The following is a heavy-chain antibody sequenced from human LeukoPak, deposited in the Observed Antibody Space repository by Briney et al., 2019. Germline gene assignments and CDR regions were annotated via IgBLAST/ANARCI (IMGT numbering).Heavy chain of an antibody. Sequence: PSETLSLTCTVSGGSISSGTYYWSWIRQPAGKGLEWIGHIYTSGSTNYNPSLKSRVTISVDTSKNQSSLKLNSVTAADTAVYYCARDHYDNSGYYLLDYWGQGTLVTVSS. CDR3: ARDHYDNSGYYLLDY. J-gene: IGHJ4*02. D-gene: IGHD3-22*01. CDR2: IYTSGST. CDR1: GGSISSGTYY. V-gene: IGHV4-61*09.